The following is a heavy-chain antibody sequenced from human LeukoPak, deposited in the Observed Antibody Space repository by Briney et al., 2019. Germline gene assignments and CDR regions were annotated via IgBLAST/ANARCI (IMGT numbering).Heavy chain of an antibody. J-gene: IGHJ4*02. V-gene: IGHV3-30*03. CDR3: ARVIESLYYFDY. CDR1: GFTFSSDG. Sequence: PGGSLRLSCAASGFTFSSDGMSWVRQAPGKGLEWVAVISYDGSNKYYADSVKGRFTISRDNSKNTLYLQMNSLRAEDTAVYYCARVIESLYYFDYWGQGTLVTVSS. CDR2: ISYDGSNK.